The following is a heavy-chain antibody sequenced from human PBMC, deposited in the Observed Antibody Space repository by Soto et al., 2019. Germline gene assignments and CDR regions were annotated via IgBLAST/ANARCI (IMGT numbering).Heavy chain of an antibody. Sequence: PSETLSLTCTVSGGSISGYYWGWIRQSPGEGLEYIGYIYYRGSTNYNPSLKSRVTMSVDTSRNQFSLKVNSVTAADTAVYYCARQQLLPFYYALDVWGQGTTVTVSS. CDR1: GGSISGYY. V-gene: IGHV4-59*01. CDR2: IYYRGST. D-gene: IGHD6-13*01. CDR3: ARQQLLPFYYALDV. J-gene: IGHJ6*02.